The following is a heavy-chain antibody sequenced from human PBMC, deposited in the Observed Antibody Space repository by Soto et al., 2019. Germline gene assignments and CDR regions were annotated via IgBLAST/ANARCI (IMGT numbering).Heavy chain of an antibody. J-gene: IGHJ4*02. CDR1: GYTFTTYG. D-gene: IGHD5-12*01. CDR3: ARDSPIGSTFSGYEAIDY. V-gene: IGHV1-69*04. Sequence: SVKVSCKTSGYTFTTYGISWLRQAPGQGLEWMGRIIPLLDIANYAQKFQGRVTITADKSTSTAYMELNSLRSEDTAVYYCARDSPIGSTFSGYEAIDYWGQGTLVTSPQ. CDR2: IIPLLDIA.